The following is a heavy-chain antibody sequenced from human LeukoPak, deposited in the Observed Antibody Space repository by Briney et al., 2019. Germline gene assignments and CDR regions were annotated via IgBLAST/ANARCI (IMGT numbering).Heavy chain of an antibody. D-gene: IGHD4-17*01. CDR1: GGTFSTYA. Sequence: SVKVSCTASGGTFSTYAISWVRQAPGQGLEWMGGIIPIFGTANYAQKFQGRVTITTDESTSTAYMELSSLRSEDTAVYYCARAYYGDANWDYYYMDVWGKGTTVTVSS. CDR3: ARAYYGDANWDYYYMDV. J-gene: IGHJ6*03. CDR2: IIPIFGTA. V-gene: IGHV1-69*05.